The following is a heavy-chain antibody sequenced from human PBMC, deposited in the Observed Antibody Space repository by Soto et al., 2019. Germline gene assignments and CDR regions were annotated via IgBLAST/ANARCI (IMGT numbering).Heavy chain of an antibody. J-gene: IGHJ5*02. CDR3: ARGMDFWGGYYVRSARFDP. CDR1: GGSISSSSYY. CDR2: IYYSGST. Sequence: SETLSLTCTVSGGSISSSSYYWGWIRQPPGKGLEWIGSIYYSGSTYYNPSLKSRVTISVDTSKNQFSLKLSSVTAADTAVYYCARGMDFWGGYYVRSARFDPWGQGNLVT. D-gene: IGHD3-3*01. V-gene: IGHV4-39*01.